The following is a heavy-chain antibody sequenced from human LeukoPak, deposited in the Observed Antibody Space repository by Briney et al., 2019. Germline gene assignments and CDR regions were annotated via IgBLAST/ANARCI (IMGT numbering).Heavy chain of an antibody. Sequence: AGGSLTLTCAASAFTFNDHHMDWVRQAPGNGLKWVSSIASDGASFYADSVRGRFTISRDKSPNILSLQMNSLRADDTARYDCAKGPNFGSCRAVNYWGQGRLVTVSS. CDR3: AKGPNFGSCRAVNY. V-gene: IGHV3-69-1*01. J-gene: IGHJ4*02. CDR1: AFTFNDHH. CDR2: IASDGAS. D-gene: IGHD3-10*01.